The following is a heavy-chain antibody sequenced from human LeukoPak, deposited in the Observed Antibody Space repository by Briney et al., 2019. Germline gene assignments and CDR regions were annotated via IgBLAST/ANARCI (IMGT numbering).Heavy chain of an antibody. Sequence: ASVKVSCKASGYTFTSYDINWVRQATGQGLEWMGWMNPNSGNTGYAQKFQGRVTITRNTSIGTAYMELSSLRSEDTAVYYCARGGGLYDFWSGYHTNNWFDPWGQGTLVTVSS. V-gene: IGHV1-8*03. D-gene: IGHD3-3*01. CDR3: ARGGGLYDFWSGYHTNNWFDP. J-gene: IGHJ5*02. CDR2: MNPNSGNT. CDR1: GYTFTSYD.